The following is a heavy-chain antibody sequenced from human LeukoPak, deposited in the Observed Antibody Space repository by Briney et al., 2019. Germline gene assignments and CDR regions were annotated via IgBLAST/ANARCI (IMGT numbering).Heavy chain of an antibody. CDR1: GGSFSGYY. D-gene: IGHD3-3*01. Sequence: SETLSLTCAVYGGSFSGYYWSWIRQPPGKGLEWIGEINHSGSTNYNPSLKSRVTISVDTSKNQFSLKLSSVTAADTAVYYCARVGRFLNWFDPWGQGTLVTVSS. V-gene: IGHV4-34*01. CDR3: ARVGRFLNWFDP. J-gene: IGHJ5*02. CDR2: INHSGST.